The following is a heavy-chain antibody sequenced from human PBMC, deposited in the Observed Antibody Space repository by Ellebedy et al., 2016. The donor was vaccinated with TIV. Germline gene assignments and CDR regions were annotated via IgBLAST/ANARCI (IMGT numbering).Heavy chain of an antibody. CDR3: ARQKRSDRVTLMSFDT. Sequence: MPSETLSLTCTVSGGSISSSSFYWGSFRQPPAKGPEWIGNIYYSGSTFYNPSLKSRGTISVDTSKNQFSLKVTSVTAADTAVYYCARQKRSDRVTLMSFDTWGRGTLVTVSS. J-gene: IGHJ4*02. D-gene: IGHD3-16*01. CDR1: GGSISSSSFY. V-gene: IGHV4-39*01. CDR2: IYYSGST.